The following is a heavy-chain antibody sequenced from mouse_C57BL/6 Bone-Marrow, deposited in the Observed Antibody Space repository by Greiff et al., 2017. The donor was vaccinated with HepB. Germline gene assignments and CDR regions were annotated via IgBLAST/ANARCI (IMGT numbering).Heavy chain of an antibody. J-gene: IGHJ3*01. CDR1: GYTFTSYW. V-gene: IGHV1-50*01. CDR3: ARRRGFSY. Sequence: QVQLQQPGAELVKPGASVKLSCKASGYTFTSYWMQWVKQRPGQGLEWIGEIDPSDSYTNYNQKFKGKATLTVDTSSSTAYMQLSSLTSEDSAVYYCARRRGFSYWGRGTVVTVTA. CDR2: IDPSDSYT.